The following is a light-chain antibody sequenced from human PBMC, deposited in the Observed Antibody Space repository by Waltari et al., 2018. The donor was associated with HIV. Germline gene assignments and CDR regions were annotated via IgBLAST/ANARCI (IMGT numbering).Light chain of an antibody. CDR1: QNINSN. Sequence: EIVMTQSPATLSVSPGERATLSCRASQNINSNLAWYQQKPGQAPRLLIYGASTRATGIPARFSVSGSETEFTLTISSLQSEDFAVFYCQHYHNWPPYTFGQGTKLEIK. J-gene: IGKJ2*01. V-gene: IGKV3-15*01. CDR2: GAS. CDR3: QHYHNWPPYT.